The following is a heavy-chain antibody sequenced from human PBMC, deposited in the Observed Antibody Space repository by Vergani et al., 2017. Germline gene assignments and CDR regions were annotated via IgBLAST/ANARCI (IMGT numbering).Heavy chain of an antibody. CDR3: AKEGGGYCSGGTCYPEY. CDR2: IRSDESRR. CDR1: GFTFSNLW. D-gene: IGHD2-15*01. Sequence: VQLVESGGVVVKPGGSLRLSCEASGFTFSNLWMTWVRQAPGKGLEWVASIRSDESRRYYGDSMEGPFTISRDNSKNTLYLQMKSLRPEDTAVYYCAKEGGGYCSGGTCYPEYWGQGTLVIVSS. V-gene: IGHV3-30*02. J-gene: IGHJ4*02.